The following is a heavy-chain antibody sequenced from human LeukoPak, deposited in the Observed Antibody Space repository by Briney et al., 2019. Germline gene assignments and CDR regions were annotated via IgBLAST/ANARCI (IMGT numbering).Heavy chain of an antibody. D-gene: IGHD3-22*01. J-gene: IGHJ3*02. CDR1: GGSISSGDYY. CDR2: IYYSGST. Sequence: SETLSLTCTVSGGSISSGDYYWSWIRQHPGKGLEWIGYIYYSGSTYYNPSLKSRVTISVDTSKNQFSLKLSSVTAADTAVYYCARDPNDDSSGSKDAFDIWGQGTMVTASS. CDR3: ARDPNDDSSGSKDAFDI. V-gene: IGHV4-31*03.